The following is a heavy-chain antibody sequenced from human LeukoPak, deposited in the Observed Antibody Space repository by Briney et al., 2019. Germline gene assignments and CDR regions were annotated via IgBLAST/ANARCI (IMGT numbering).Heavy chain of an antibody. D-gene: IGHD2-2*02. Sequence: PGGSRRLSCAASGFTFSDYYMSWIRQAPGKGLEWVSYISSSGSTIYYADSVKGRFTISRDNAKNSLYLQMNSLRAEDTAVYYCARDVPRDVVVPSAIFPWGQGTLVTVSS. CDR3: ARDVPRDVVVPSAIFP. CDR2: ISSSGSTI. V-gene: IGHV3-11*04. CDR1: GFTFSDYY. J-gene: IGHJ5*02.